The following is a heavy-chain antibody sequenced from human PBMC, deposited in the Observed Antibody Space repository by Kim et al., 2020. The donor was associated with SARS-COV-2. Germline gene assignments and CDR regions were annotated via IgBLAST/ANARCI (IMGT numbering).Heavy chain of an antibody. J-gene: IGHJ5*02. V-gene: IGHV1-24*01. D-gene: IGHD2-21*02. CDR3: ATRGGDHPLWFDP. Sequence: AQKSQGRVTMTEDTSTDTAYMELSSLRSEDTAVYYCATRGGDHPLWFDPWGQGTLVTVSS.